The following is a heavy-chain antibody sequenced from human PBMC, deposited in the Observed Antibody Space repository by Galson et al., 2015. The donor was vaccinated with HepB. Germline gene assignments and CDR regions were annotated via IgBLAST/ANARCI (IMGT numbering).Heavy chain of an antibody. CDR2: ISQNDIST. V-gene: IGHV3-23*01. J-gene: IGHJ6*03. CDR1: GLTLNTYD. CDR3: AKGSPTSFYHYYMDV. D-gene: IGHD2/OR15-2a*01. Sequence: SLRLSCAASGLTLNTYDISWVRQAPGRGLQRVSAISQNDISTHYADPVKGRFTISRQKSKNMVFLQMKRLKVEDTAVYYCAKGSPTSFYHYYMDVWGKGTTVTVSS.